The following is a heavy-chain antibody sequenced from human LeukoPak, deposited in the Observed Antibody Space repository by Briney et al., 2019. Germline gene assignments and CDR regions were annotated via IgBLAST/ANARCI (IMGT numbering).Heavy chain of an antibody. V-gene: IGHV4-4*02. J-gene: IGHJ4*02. D-gene: IGHD3-22*01. CDR2: MYLSGTT. CDR3: AGLVGRYSSGLYYYYFDY. Sequence: SGTLSLTCTVSGDSTNSLDLWSWVRQPPGKGLEWIGEMYLSGTTHSNPSVKSRVTISIDKSKNQFFLNLSSVTAADTAVYYCAGLVGRYSSGLYYYYFDYWGQGTLVTVSS. CDR1: GDSTNSLDL.